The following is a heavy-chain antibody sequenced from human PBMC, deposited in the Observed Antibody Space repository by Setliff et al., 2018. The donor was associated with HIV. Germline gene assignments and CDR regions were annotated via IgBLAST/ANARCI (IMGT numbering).Heavy chain of an antibody. V-gene: IGHV4-59*01. CDR2: IYYSGST. D-gene: IGHD1-1*01. J-gene: IGHJ6*03. Sequence: PSETLSLTCTVSGGSISSYYWSWIRQPPGKGLEWIWYIYYSGSTNYNPSLKSRVTISVDTSKNQFSLKLSSLTAADTAVYYCARGGREPIYYYYYMDVWGKGTTVTVSS. CDR1: GGSISSYY. CDR3: ARGGREPIYYYYYMDV.